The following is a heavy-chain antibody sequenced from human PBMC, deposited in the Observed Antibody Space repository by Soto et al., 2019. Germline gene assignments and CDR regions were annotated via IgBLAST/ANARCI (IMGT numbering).Heavy chain of an antibody. CDR2: SVPTLGMA. Sequence: QVHLVQSGAEVKKPGSSVKVSCKASGDTFTDHTVTWVRQAPGQGLEWMGRSVPTLGMANYAQTFQGRVTITEDTSMTTAYLELTGLTSDDSAVYYCASGDCSGGRCYSDFDFWGQGTLVTVSS. J-gene: IGHJ4*02. D-gene: IGHD2-15*01. CDR1: GDTFTDHT. CDR3: ASGDCSGGRCYSDFDF. V-gene: IGHV1-69*02.